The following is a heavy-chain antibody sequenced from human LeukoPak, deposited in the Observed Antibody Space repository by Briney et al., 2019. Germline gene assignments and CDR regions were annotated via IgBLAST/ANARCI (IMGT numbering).Heavy chain of an antibody. D-gene: IGHD3-22*01. V-gene: IGHV3-20*04. Sequence: GGSLRLSCAASGFTFDDYGMSWVRQAPGKGLEWVSGINWNGGSTGYADSVKGRFTISRDNAKNSLYLQMNSLRAEDTALYYCARVVRYDSSGYYRNYYYYMDVWGKGTTVTVSS. CDR2: INWNGGST. CDR3: ARVVRYDSSGYYRNYYYYMDV. CDR1: GFTFDDYG. J-gene: IGHJ6*03.